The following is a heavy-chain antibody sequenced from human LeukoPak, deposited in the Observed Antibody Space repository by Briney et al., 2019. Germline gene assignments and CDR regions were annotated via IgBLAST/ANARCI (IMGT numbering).Heavy chain of an antibody. CDR1: SGSITSYY. CDR2: IYSSGTT. J-gene: IGHJ5*02. D-gene: IGHD6-19*01. Sequence: SETLSLTCTVSSGSITSYYWSWIRQPAGKGLEWIGSIYSSGTTNYNPSLKSRVTMSVDTSKSQFSLKLSSVTAADTAVYYCARDDSTGYGDWFDPWGQGTLVTVSS. V-gene: IGHV4-4*07. CDR3: ARDDSTGYGDWFDP.